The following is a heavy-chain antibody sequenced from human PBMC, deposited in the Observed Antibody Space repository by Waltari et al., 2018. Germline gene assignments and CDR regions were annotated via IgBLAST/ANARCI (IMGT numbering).Heavy chain of an antibody. J-gene: IGHJ4*02. CDR1: GFSISSGYY. CDR2: TFHSGNT. D-gene: IGHD5-12*01. V-gene: IGHV4-38-2*02. Sequence: QVQLQESGPGLVKPSETLSLICTVSGFSISSGYYWGWIRQPPGKGLEWIGGTFHSGNTYYNPSLKSRGASSVDTSKNQFSLRLSSVTAADTAVYYCARDPIPGYAYRSDYWGQGTLVTVSS. CDR3: ARDPIPGYAYRSDY.